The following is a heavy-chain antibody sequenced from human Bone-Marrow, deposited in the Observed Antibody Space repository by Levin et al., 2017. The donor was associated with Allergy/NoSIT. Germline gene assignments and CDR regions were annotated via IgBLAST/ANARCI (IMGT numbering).Heavy chain of an antibody. V-gene: IGHV4-30-4*01. J-gene: IGHJ4*02. CDR2: GFYSGTT. CDR1: GFSVWSRDYW. D-gene: IGHD3-22*01. Sequence: LRLSCTVSGFSVWSRDYWWSWVRQAPGKGLEWIGYGFYSGTTYYKSSLERRVSISVDTSKNTFSLKVWSVTAADTAVYFCAAGYSYGPPQSSGRYKLDFWGQGILVPVSS. CDR3: AAGYSYGPPQSSGRYKLDF.